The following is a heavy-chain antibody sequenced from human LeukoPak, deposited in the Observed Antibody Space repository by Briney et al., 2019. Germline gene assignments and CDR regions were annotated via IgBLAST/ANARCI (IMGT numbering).Heavy chain of an antibody. CDR2: INADSGNT. J-gene: IGHJ1*01. Sequence: ASVKVSCKASGYTFTEYAMHWVRLAPGHGLEWMGWINADSGNTESSQRFQGRLSITWDTSATTAYMELSRLRSDDTAVYYCARAAHYNYFAGLSEYFRHWGQGTLVTVSS. V-gene: IGHV1-3*01. CDR3: ARAAHYNYFAGLSEYFRH. CDR1: GYTFTEYA. D-gene: IGHD5-24*01.